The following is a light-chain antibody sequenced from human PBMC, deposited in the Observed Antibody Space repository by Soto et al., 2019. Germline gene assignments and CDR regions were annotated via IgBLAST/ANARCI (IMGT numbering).Light chain of an antibody. CDR1: QGITNY. J-gene: IGKJ4*01. CDR3: QQYDNLPLT. Sequence: DIQMTQSPSSLSASVGDRVTITCQASQGITNYLNWYQQKPGKAPKLLIYDASNLETGVPSRFSGSGSGTDFAFTISSLQPEDIATYCCQQYDNLPLTFGGGTKVEIK. CDR2: DAS. V-gene: IGKV1-33*01.